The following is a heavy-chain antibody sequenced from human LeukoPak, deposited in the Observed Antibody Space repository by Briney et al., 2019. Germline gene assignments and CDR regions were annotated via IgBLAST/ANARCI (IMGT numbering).Heavy chain of an antibody. V-gene: IGHV3-74*01. J-gene: IGHJ4*02. CDR2: IHSDGIGT. Sequence: GGSLRLSCAASGFTFSSYWMHWIRQAPGKGLVWVSRIHSDGIGTSYADSVRGRFTISRDNAKNTLYLQMNSLRAEDTAVYYCARDQGSFDYWGQGTLVTVSS. CDR3: ARDQGSFDY. CDR1: GFTFSSYW.